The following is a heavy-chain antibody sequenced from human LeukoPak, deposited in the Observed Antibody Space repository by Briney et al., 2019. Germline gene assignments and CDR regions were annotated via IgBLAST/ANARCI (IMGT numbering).Heavy chain of an antibody. D-gene: IGHD2-2*01. J-gene: IGHJ3*02. CDR3: ARDERYCSSTSCQGMLYDAFDI. V-gene: IGHV1-18*01. CDR2: ISAYNGNT. Sequence: ASVKVSCKASGYTFTSYGISWVRQAPGQGLEWMGWISAYNGNTNYAQKLRGRVTMTTDTSTSTAYMELRSLRSDDTAVYYCARDERYCSSTSCQGMLYDAFDIWGRGTMVTVSS. CDR1: GYTFTSYG.